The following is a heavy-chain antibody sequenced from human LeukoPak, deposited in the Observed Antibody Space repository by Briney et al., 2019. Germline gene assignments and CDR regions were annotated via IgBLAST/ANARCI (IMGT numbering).Heavy chain of an antibody. J-gene: IGHJ4*02. CDR3: ARAIAAAGIVY. CDR1: GFTFNSYE. D-gene: IGHD6-13*01. Sequence: GGSLRLSCAASGFTFNSYEMNWVRQAPGKGLEWVSYISSGGNAIHYADSVRGRFTISRDNAKNSLYLQMNSLRAEDTAVYYCARAIAAAGIVYWGQGTLVTVSS. CDR2: ISSGGNAI. V-gene: IGHV3-48*03.